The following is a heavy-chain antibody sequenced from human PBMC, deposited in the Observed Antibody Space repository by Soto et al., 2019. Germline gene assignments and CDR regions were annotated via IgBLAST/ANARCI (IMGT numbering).Heavy chain of an antibody. J-gene: IGHJ4*02. Sequence: EVQVLESGGGFVQPGGSLRLSCAASGFTFSSYAMSWVRQAPGKGLEWVSAIGGSGTNTYYADSVKGRFTTSRDNSNNTLYLQMNSLRAEDTAVYYCAPFPRAATIRGGGYWGQGTLVTVSS. CDR1: GFTFSSYA. CDR2: IGGSGTNT. CDR3: APFPRAATIRGGGY. D-gene: IGHD6-25*01. V-gene: IGHV3-23*01.